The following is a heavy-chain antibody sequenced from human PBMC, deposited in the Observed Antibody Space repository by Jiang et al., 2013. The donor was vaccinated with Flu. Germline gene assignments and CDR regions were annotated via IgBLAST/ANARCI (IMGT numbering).Heavy chain of an antibody. CDR2: TYYRSKWYN. D-gene: IGHD6-13*01. CDR1: SNSAA. J-gene: IGHJ4*02. Sequence: SNSAAWNWIRQSPSRGLEWLGRTYYRSKWYNDYAVSVKSRITINPDTSKNQFSLQLNSVTPEDTAVYYCARDRWARVYSSSWTFDYWGQGTLVTVSS. V-gene: IGHV6-1*01. CDR3: ARDRWARVYSSSWTFDY.